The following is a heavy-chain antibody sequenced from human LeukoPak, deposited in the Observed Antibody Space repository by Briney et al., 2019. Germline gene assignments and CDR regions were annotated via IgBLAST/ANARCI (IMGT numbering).Heavy chain of an antibody. CDR2: INPNSGGT. V-gene: IGHV1-2*02. CDR1: GYTFTGYY. D-gene: IGHD6-19*01. Sequence: ASVKVSCKASGYTFTGYYMHWVRQAPGQGLEWMGWINPNSGGTNYAQKFQGRVTMTRDTSISSAYMELSRLRSDDTAVYYCARIGYSSGWSHFDYWGQGTLVTVSS. J-gene: IGHJ4*02. CDR3: ARIGYSSGWSHFDY.